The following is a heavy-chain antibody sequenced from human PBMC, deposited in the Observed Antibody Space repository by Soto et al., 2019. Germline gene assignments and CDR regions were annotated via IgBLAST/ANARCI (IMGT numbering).Heavy chain of an antibody. CDR1: GRTLRGYY. CDR3: AGRYLGVNSIGTLGIFSDY. V-gene: IGHV4-34*08. D-gene: IGHD2-21*01. J-gene: IGHJ4*02. CDR2: INHSGST. Sequence: SETLALSCLVYGRTLRGYYWSWIRQPPGKGLEWIGVINHSGSTNYNPSLKSRATISVDTSKNQFSLKLISVTAADMAVYYCAGRYLGVNSIGTLGIFSDYWGQGNLVTVAS.